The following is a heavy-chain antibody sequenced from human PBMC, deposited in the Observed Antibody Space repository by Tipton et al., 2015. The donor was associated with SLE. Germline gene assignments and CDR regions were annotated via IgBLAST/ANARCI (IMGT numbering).Heavy chain of an antibody. J-gene: IGHJ4*02. CDR2: IYTSGST. D-gene: IGHD6-19*01. CDR3: ARDHPVAGPFDY. CDR1: GGSISHYY. V-gene: IGHV4-4*07. Sequence: TLSLTCTVSGGSISHYYWSWIRQPAGQGLEWSGGIYTSGSTNYNPSLKSRVTMSVDTSKNKFSLKLSSVTAADTAVYYCARDHPVAGPFDYWGQGTLVTVSS.